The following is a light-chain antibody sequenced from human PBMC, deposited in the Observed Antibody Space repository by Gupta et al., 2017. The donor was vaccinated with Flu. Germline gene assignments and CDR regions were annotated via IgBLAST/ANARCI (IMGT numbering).Light chain of an antibody. V-gene: IGKV1-27*01. CDR2: SAS. J-gene: IGKJ4*01. Sequence: DIQMTQSPSSLSASVGDRVTITCRASQGISNYLAWYQQQPGTVPKLLIYSASALQSGVPSRFSGSGSGTDFTLTISSLQPEDVATYYCQKYDSAPPGLTFGGGTKVEI. CDR1: QGISNY. CDR3: QKYDSAPPGLT.